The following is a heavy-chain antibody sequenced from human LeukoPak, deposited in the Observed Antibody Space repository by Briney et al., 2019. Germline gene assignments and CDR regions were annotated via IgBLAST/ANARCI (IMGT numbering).Heavy chain of an antibody. D-gene: IGHD2-8*01. CDR2: INHSGST. J-gene: IGHJ6*02. Sequence: GSLRLSCAASGFTVSSNYMSWIRQPPGKGLEWIGEINHSGSTNYNPSLKSRVTISVDTSKNQFSLKLSSVTAADTAVYYCARGGVLMDVWGQGTTVTVSS. CDR3: ARGGVLMDV. CDR1: GFTVSSNY. V-gene: IGHV4-34*01.